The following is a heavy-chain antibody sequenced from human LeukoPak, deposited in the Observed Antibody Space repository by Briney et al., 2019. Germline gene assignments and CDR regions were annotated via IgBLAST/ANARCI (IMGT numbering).Heavy chain of an antibody. CDR2: INPNSGGT. CDR3: ARGAVPVYYYYMDV. D-gene: IGHD2-2*01. J-gene: IGHJ6*03. CDR1: GYTFTGYY. V-gene: IGHV1-2*02. Sequence: ASVKVSCKASGYTFTGYYMHWVRQAPGQGLEWMGWINPNSGGTNYAQKFQGRVTMTRDTSISTAYMELRSLRSDDTAVYYCARGAVPVYYYYMDVWGKGTTVTVSS.